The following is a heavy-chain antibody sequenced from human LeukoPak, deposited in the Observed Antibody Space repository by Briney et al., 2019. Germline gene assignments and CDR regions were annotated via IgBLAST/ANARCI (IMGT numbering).Heavy chain of an antibody. V-gene: IGHV3-53*04. CDR3: ARGDSSGVPDY. Sequence: PGGSLRLSCAASGLTVSSNYMSWVRQAPGKGLEWVSVIYSGGSTYYADSVKGRFTISRHNSKNTLYLQMNSLRAEDTAVYYCARGDSSGVPDYWGQGTLVTVSS. D-gene: IGHD3-22*01. CDR2: IYSGGST. CDR1: GLTVSSNY. J-gene: IGHJ4*02.